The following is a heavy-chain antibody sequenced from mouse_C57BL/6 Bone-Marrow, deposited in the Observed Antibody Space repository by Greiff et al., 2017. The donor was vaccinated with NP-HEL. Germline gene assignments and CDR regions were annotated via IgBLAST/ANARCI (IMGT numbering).Heavy chain of an antibody. J-gene: IGHJ4*01. D-gene: IGHD1-1*01. V-gene: IGHV1-22*01. CDR1: GYTFTDYN. Sequence: EVQLQQSGPELVKPGASVKMSCKASGYTFTDYNMHWVKQSHGKSLEWIGYINPNNGGTSYNQKFKGKAPLTVNKSSSTAYMELRSLTSEDSAVYYCARGPFTTVGAMDYWGQGTSVTVSS. CDR3: ARGPFTTVGAMDY. CDR2: INPNNGGT.